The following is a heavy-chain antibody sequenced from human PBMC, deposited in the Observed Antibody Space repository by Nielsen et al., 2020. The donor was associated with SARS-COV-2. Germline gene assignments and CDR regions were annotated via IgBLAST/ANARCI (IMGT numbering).Heavy chain of an antibody. J-gene: IGHJ6*03. V-gene: IGHV4-4*02. CDR2: IHESGRT. CDR1: GASITSPHW. CDR3: AREGGPTPGPVDYMDV. D-gene: IGHD1-26*01. Sequence: SETLSLTCAVSGASITSPHWWSCVRQPPGEDLEWIGEIHESGRTNYNPSLRSRVTMSVDKSKNQFSLKLNSVTAADTAMYYCAREGGPTPGPVDYMDVWGKGTTVTVSS.